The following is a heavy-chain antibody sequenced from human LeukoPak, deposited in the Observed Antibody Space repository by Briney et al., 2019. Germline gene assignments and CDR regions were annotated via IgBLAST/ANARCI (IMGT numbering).Heavy chain of an antibody. CDR1: GFTFSSYG. Sequence: PGGSLRLSCVVSGFTFSSYGMHWLRQAPGKGLEWVAVIWYDGSKMFYGDSVKGRFSVSRDDSKNTLYLQMSSLRAEDTAVYYCTRDGGSGIDYWGQGTRSPSPQ. CDR2: IWYDGSKM. V-gene: IGHV3-33*01. CDR3: TRDGGSGIDY. D-gene: IGHD3-16*01. J-gene: IGHJ4*02.